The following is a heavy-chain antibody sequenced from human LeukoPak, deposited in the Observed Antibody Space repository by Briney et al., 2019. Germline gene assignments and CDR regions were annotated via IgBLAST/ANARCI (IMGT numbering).Heavy chain of an antibody. D-gene: IGHD3-9*01. CDR2: ISGSGGTT. CDR1: GGSISSSSYY. V-gene: IGHV3-23*01. J-gene: IGHJ4*02. Sequence: ETLSLTCTVSGGSISSSSYYWGWLRQPPGKGLEWVSAISGSGGTTYNADSVKGRFTISRDNSKNTLYLQLNSLKAEDTAVYYCAKGAGNFDWSYHDYWGQGTLVTVSS. CDR3: AKGAGNFDWSYHDY.